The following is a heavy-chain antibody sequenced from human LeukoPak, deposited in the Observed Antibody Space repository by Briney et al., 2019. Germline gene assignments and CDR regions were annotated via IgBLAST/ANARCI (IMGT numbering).Heavy chain of an antibody. CDR2: ISSSSSYI. CDR1: GFTFSSYS. D-gene: IGHD3-22*01. V-gene: IGHV3-21*01. J-gene: IGHJ4*02. Sequence: PGGSLRLSCAASGFTFSSYSMNWVRQVPGKGLEWVSSISSSSSYIYYADSVKGRFTISRDNAKNSLYLQMNSLRAEDTAVYYCARDPPTTYYYDSSGYYYFSYWGQGTLVTVSS. CDR3: ARDPPTTYYYDSSGYYYFSY.